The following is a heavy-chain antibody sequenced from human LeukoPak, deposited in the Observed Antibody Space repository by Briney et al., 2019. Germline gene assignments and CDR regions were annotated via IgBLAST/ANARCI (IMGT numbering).Heavy chain of an antibody. J-gene: IGHJ4*02. CDR1: GFALSSYG. CDR3: AKSPAAPYNFDY. D-gene: IGHD5-18*01. CDR2: ITVGGGT. V-gene: IGHV3-23*01. Sequence: GGSLRLSCAASGFALSSYGMSWVRQAPGKGLEWVSTITVGGGTYYADCVEGRFTISRDNSKNTQFIQMKALEAEDTALCYCAKSPAAPYNFDYWGQGTLVTVSS.